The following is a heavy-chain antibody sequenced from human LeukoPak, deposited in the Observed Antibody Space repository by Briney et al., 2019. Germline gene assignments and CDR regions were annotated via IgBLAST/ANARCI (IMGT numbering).Heavy chain of an antibody. CDR1: GGSISRYY. V-gene: IGHV4-59*12. CDR2: IYHSGST. J-gene: IGHJ3*02. CDR3: ARGIAVAGNI. Sequence: SETLSLTCTVSGGSISRYYWSWIRQPPGKGLEWIGEIYHSGSTNYNPSLKSRVTISVDKSKNQFSLKLSSVTAADTAVYYCARGIAVAGNIWGQGTMVTVSS. D-gene: IGHD6-19*01.